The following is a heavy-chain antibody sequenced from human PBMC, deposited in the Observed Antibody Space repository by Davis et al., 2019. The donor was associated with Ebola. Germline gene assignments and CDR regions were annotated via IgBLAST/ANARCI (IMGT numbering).Heavy chain of an antibody. J-gene: IGHJ5*02. CDR3: ARQGYCNSTSCNNWFDP. Sequence: GSLKISCQGSGYTFTSYWIAWVRQMPGRGLEWMGIIYPGDSDTIYSPSFQGQVTISADKSINTAYLQWSSLKASDTAIYYCARQGYCNSTSCNNWFDPWGQGTLVTVSS. D-gene: IGHD2-2*01. CDR2: IYPGDSDT. V-gene: IGHV5-51*01. CDR1: GYTFTSYW.